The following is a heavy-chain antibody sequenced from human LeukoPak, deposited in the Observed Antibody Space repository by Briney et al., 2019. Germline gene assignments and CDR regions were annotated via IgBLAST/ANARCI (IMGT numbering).Heavy chain of an antibody. CDR3: ARGGGVGWFDP. CDR1: GGSFSGYY. Sequence: PSETLSLTCAVYGGSFSGYYWSWIRQPPGKGLEWIGETNHSGSTNYNPSLKSRVTISVDTSKNQFSLKLSSVTAADTAVYYCARGGGVGWFDPWGQGTLVTVSS. J-gene: IGHJ5*02. V-gene: IGHV4-34*01. CDR2: TNHSGST. D-gene: IGHD4-23*01.